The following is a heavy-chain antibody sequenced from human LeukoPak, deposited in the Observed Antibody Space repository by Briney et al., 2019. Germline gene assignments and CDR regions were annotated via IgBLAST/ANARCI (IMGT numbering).Heavy chain of an antibody. Sequence: GGSLRLSCAASGFTFSSYGMHWVRQAPGKGLEWVAFIRYDGSNKYYADSVKGRFTISRDNSKNTLYLQMNSLRAEDTAVYYFAKDIKKGENYDFWSGYTHGFDYRGQGTLVTVSS. CDR3: AKDIKKGENYDFWSGYTHGFDY. D-gene: IGHD3-3*01. J-gene: IGHJ4*02. V-gene: IGHV3-30*02. CDR1: GFTFSSYG. CDR2: IRYDGSNK.